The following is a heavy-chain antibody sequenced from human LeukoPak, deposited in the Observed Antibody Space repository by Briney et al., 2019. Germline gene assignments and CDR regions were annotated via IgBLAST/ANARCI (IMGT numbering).Heavy chain of an antibody. CDR1: GYTFTGYY. CDR2: INPNSGGT. D-gene: IGHD2-21*01. J-gene: IGHJ4*02. V-gene: IGHV1-2*02. CDR3: ARYSYCGGDCYSFSFDY. Sequence: ASVKVSCKASGYTFTGYYMHWVRPAPGQGLEWMGWINPNSGGTNYAQKFQGRVTMTRDTSISTAYMELSRLRSEDTAVYYCARYSYCGGDCYSFSFDYWGQGTLVTVSS.